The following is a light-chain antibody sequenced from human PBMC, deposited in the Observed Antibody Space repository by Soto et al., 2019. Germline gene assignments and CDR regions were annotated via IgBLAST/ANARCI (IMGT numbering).Light chain of an antibody. Sequence: EIVLTQSPATLSLSPGERATLSCRASQSVSSYLAWYQQKPGQAPRLLIYDASTRATDIPARFSGSGSGTDFNLTISSLAPEDFAVDYCQQRSNWPPITFGQGTRLEIK. CDR3: QQRSNWPPIT. J-gene: IGKJ5*01. CDR2: DAS. V-gene: IGKV3-11*01. CDR1: QSVSSY.